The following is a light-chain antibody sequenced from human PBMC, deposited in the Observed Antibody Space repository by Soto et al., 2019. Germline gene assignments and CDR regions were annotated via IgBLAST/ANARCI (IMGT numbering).Light chain of an antibody. CDR1: SSNIGNNY. J-gene: IGLJ2*01. CDR2: DNN. CDR3: GTWDSSLSAVV. V-gene: IGLV1-51*01. Sequence: QSVLTQPPSVSAAPGQKVTISCSGSSSNIGNNYVSWYQQLPGTAPTLLIYDNNKRPSGIPDRFSGSKSGTSGTLGITGLQTGDEADYYCGTWDSSLSAVVFGGGTKLTVL.